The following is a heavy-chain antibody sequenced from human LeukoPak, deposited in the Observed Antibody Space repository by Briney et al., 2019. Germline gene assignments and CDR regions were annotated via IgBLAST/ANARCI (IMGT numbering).Heavy chain of an antibody. D-gene: IGHD1-26*01. CDR2: INHSGNT. J-gene: IGHJ4*02. V-gene: IGHV4-34*01. CDR1: GGSFSGYY. Sequence: PSETLSLTCAVYGGSFSGYYWSWIRQPPGKGLEWIGEINHSGNTNYDPSLKSRLTISVDTSKNRFSLRLTSVTAADTAVYYCARGRWEVRFDNWGQGTPVTVSS. CDR3: ARGRWEVRFDN.